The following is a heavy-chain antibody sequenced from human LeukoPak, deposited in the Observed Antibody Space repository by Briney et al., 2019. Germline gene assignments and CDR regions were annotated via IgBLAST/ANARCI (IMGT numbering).Heavy chain of an antibody. V-gene: IGHV4-61*02. CDR2: IYTSGST. CDR1: GGSISSGRYY. Sequence: SETLSLTCTVSGGSISSGRYYWSWIRQPAGKGLEWIGRIYTSGSTNYNPSLKSRVTISVDTSKNQFSLKLSSVTAADTAVYYCARYGSGQTHFDYWGQGTLVTVSS. D-gene: IGHD3-10*01. J-gene: IGHJ4*02. CDR3: ARYGSGQTHFDY.